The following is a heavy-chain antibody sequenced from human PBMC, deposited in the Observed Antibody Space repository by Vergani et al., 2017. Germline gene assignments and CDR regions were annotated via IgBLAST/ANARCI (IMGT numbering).Heavy chain of an antibody. V-gene: IGHV2-5*02. D-gene: IGHD3-3*01. CDR3: ARGYDFWSGYPSPMNFDY. J-gene: IGHJ4*02. CDR1: GFSLSTSGVG. CDR2: IYWDDDK. Sequence: QITLKESGPTLVKPTQTLTLTCTFSGFSLSTSGVGVGWIRQPPGKALEWLALIYWDDDKRYSPSLKSSLTITKDTSKNQVVLTMTNMDPVDTATYYCARGYDFWSGYPSPMNFDYWGQGTLVTVSS.